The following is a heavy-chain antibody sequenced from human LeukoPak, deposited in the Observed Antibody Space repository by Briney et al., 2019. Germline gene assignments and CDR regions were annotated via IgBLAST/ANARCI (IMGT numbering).Heavy chain of an antibody. J-gene: IGHJ4*02. D-gene: IGHD3-10*01. Sequence: SVKVSCKASGGTFSSYAISWVRQAPGQGLEWMGRIIPILGIANYAQKFQGRVTITADKSTSTAYMELSSLRSEDTAVYYCARDRVRGVINYFDYWGQGTLVTVSS. V-gene: IGHV1-69*04. CDR2: IIPILGIA. CDR1: GGTFSSYA. CDR3: ARDRVRGVINYFDY.